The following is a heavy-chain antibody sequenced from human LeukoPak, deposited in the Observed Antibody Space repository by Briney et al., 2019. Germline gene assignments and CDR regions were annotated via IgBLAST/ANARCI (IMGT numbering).Heavy chain of an antibody. D-gene: IGHD3-3*01. CDR3: AHSRYYDFWSGYFPRDY. CDR2: IYWNDDK. V-gene: IGHV2-5*01. CDR1: GFSLSTSGVG. J-gene: IGHJ4*02. Sequence: SGPTLVNPTPTLTLTCTFSGFSLSTSGVGVGWIRQPPGKALEWLALIYWNDDKSYSPSLKSRLTITKDTSKNQVVLTMTNMDPVDTATYYCAHSRYYDFWSGYFPRDYWGQGTLVTVSS.